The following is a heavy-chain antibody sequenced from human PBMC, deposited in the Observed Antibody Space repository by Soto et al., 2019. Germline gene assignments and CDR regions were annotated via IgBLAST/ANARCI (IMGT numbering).Heavy chain of an antibody. V-gene: IGHV4-59*08. Sequence: SETLSLTCTVSGGSISSYYWSWIRQPPGKGLEWIGYIYYSGSTNYNPSLKSRVTISVDTSKNQFSLKLSSVTAADTAVYYCARHNGTVTSLGPRNEVVDIWGQGTMVTVSS. D-gene: IGHD4-17*01. J-gene: IGHJ3*02. CDR1: GGSISSYY. CDR3: ARHNGTVTSLGPRNEVVDI. CDR2: IYYSGST.